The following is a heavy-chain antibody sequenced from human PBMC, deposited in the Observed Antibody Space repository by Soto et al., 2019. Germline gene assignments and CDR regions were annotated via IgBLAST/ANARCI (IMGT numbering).Heavy chain of an antibody. CDR1: GGSVSTDSFY. CDR3: ARANLAAAGTVYY. V-gene: IGHV4-61*01. Sequence: QVQLQESGPGLVKPSETLSLTCTVSGGSVSTDSFYWSWIRQPPGKGLEWIGYIYYSGTTKYNPSLKRRVTIPVDTSKNQFSLKLSSVTAADKAVYYCARANLAAAGTVYYWGQGTLVTVSS. J-gene: IGHJ4*02. CDR2: IYYSGTT. D-gene: IGHD6-13*01.